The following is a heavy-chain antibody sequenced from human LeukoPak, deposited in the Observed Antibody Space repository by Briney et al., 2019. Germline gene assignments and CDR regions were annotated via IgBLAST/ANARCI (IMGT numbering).Heavy chain of an antibody. Sequence: ASVKVSCKASGYTFTGYYMHWVRQAPGQGLEWMGWINPNSGGTNYAQKFQGRVTMTRDTSISTAYMELSRLRSDDTAVYYCARDPGEQWPVASFDYWGQGTLVTASS. CDR1: GYTFTGYY. CDR3: ARDPGEQWPVASFDY. J-gene: IGHJ4*02. V-gene: IGHV1-2*02. D-gene: IGHD6-19*01. CDR2: INPNSGGT.